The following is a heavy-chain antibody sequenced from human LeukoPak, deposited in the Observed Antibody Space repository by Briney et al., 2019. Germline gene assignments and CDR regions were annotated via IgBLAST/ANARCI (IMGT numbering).Heavy chain of an antibody. Sequence: PGRSLRLSCAASGFTVSNFAMIWVRQAPGKGLEWVSAISGSGDKTHYADSVKGRFTISRDNSKSVLYMQLNNLRLEDTAVYYCGEGHWGRGTLVTVSS. CDR2: ISGSGDKT. J-gene: IGHJ4*02. CDR1: GFTVSNFA. V-gene: IGHV3-23*01. CDR3: GEGH.